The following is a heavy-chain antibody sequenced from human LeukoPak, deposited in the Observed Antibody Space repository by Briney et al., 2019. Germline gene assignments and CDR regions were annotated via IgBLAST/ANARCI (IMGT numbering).Heavy chain of an antibody. D-gene: IGHD6-19*01. Sequence: GGSLRLSCAASGFTFSDYNMHWVRQAPGKGLEWVAVISYDGSNKYYADSVEGRFTISRDNSKNTLYLQMNSLTDEDTAVYYCAKVRWDNSGWYYLDNWGQGTLVTVSS. CDR3: AKVRWDNSGWYYLDN. CDR1: GFTFSDYN. CDR2: ISYDGSNK. V-gene: IGHV3-30*18. J-gene: IGHJ4*02.